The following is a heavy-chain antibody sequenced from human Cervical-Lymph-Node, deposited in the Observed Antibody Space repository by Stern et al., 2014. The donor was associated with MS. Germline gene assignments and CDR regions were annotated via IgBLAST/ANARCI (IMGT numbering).Heavy chain of an antibody. CDR1: GGSISSSNW. CDR2: IYHSGST. CDR3: AREGDYRGNWFDP. D-gene: IGHD4-11*01. J-gene: IGHJ5*02. Sequence: QVQLQESGPGLVKPSGTLSLTCAVSGGSISSSNWRSWVRPPPGKGLGWVGEIYHSGSTNYNPSLKSRVTISVDKSKNQFSLKLSSVTAADTAVYYCAREGDYRGNWFDPWGQGTLVTVSS. V-gene: IGHV4-4*02.